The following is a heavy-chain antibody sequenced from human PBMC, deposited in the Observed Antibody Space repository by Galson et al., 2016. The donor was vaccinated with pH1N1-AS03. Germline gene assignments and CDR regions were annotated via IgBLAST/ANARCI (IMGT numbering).Heavy chain of an antibody. CDR1: GDSVLSDSAA. CDR3: ARVTGFYQISALNI. D-gene: IGHD2-2*01. J-gene: IGHJ3*02. V-gene: IGHV6-1*01. Sequence: CAISGDSVLSDSAAWNWVRQSPSRGLEWLGRTYLRSTWYHDYAESMKSRIIINADTSKNQFSLQLNSVTAADTAVYYCARVTGFYQISALNIWGQGTMVTVSS. CDR2: TYLRSTWYH.